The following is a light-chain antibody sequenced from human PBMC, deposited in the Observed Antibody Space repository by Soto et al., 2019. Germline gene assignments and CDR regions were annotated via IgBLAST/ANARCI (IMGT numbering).Light chain of an antibody. CDR2: ATA. CDR1: QTLSSSS. Sequence: EIVLTQSPGTLSLSPGERASLSCRATQTLSSSSLAWYQQKPGRAPRLLIYATATRATGIPDMFSGSGSGTDFVFTISSLEPEDFAVYYCQQYGSSPPYTFGQGKKLEI. V-gene: IGKV3-20*01. CDR3: QQYGSSPPYT. J-gene: IGKJ2*01.